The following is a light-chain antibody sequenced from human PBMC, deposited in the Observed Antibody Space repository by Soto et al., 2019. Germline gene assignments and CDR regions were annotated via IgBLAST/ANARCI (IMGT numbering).Light chain of an antibody. Sequence: QSALTQPASVSGSPGQSITISCTGTSSDIGGYNYVSWYQQHPGEAPKLVIYEVSNRPSGVPDRFSGSKFGYTASLTVSGLQTEDEAFYYCSSSAGIYHYLVFGGGTKLTVL. CDR3: SSSAGIYHYLV. V-gene: IGLV2-8*01. CDR1: SSDIGGYNY. CDR2: EVS. J-gene: IGLJ3*02.